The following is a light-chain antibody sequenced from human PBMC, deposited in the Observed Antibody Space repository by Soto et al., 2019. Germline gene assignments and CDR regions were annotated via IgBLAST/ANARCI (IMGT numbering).Light chain of an antibody. CDR1: QRLSSN. J-gene: IGKJ3*01. V-gene: IGKV3-15*01. Sequence: EIVLTQSPVTLSVSPGERVTLSCRASQRLSSNLAWYQQRPGQAPRLLIYGASIRATDIPARFIGSGSGTEFTLTISSLQSEDFATYYCQQYNAWPPLITFGPGTKVDLK. CDR3: QQYNAWPPLIT. CDR2: GAS.